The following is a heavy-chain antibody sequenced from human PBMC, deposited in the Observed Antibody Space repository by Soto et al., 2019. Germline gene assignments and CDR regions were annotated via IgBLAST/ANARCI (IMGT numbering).Heavy chain of an antibody. D-gene: IGHD6-13*01. Sequence: GASVKVSCKASGYTFTGYYMHWVRQAPGQGLEWMGWINPNSGGTNYAQKFQGWVTMTRDTSISTAYMELSRLRSDDTALNYCARAHPHSLIAAAGTNIDYWGQGTLVTVSS. CDR1: GYTFTGYY. CDR3: ARAHPHSLIAAAGTNIDY. V-gene: IGHV1-2*04. J-gene: IGHJ4*02. CDR2: INPNSGGT.